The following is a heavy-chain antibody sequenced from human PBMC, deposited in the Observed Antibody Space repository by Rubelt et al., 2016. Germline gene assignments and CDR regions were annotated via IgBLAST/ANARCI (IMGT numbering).Heavy chain of an antibody. J-gene: IGHJ5*02. V-gene: IGHV4-39*07. Sequence: QLQLQESGPGLVKPSETLSLTCTVSGGSISSSTYYWGWIRQPPGKGLEWIGNIYYSGSTYYNPSLKSRVTISVDTSKNQFSLKLGSVTAADTAEYYCARLRWNDFWFDPWGQGTLVTVSS. CDR3: ARLRWNDFWFDP. D-gene: IGHD1-1*01. CDR2: IYYSGST. CDR1: GGSISSSTYY.